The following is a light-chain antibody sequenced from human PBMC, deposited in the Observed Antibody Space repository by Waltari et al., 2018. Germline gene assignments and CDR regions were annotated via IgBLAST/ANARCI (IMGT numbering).Light chain of an antibody. CDR1: PRVSSNY. J-gene: IGKJ2*01. V-gene: IGKV3-20*01. CDR2: GAS. CDR3: QHYGSSRYT. Sequence: EIVFTQSPGTLSLSPGEGATLPCRASPRVSSNYLAWYQQKPGLAPRLLIYGASSRATGIPDRFSGSGSGTDFTLTISRLEPEDFALYYCQHYGSSRYTFGQGTKL.